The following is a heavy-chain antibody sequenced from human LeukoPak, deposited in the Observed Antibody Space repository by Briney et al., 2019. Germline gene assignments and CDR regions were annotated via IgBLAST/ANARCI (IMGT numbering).Heavy chain of an antibody. CDR1: GFTFSGSA. V-gene: IGHV3-73*01. CDR2: IRDKANSYAT. D-gene: IGHD2/OR15-2a*01. CDR3: TRWDSTTTGCYPFDY. J-gene: IGHJ4*02. Sequence: GGSLRLSCAASGFTFSGSAIHWVRQASGKGLEWVGRIRDKANSYATAYIASVKGRFTISRDDSKNPAYLQMSSLHTEDTAVYYCTRWDSTTTGCYPFDYWGQGTLVTVSS.